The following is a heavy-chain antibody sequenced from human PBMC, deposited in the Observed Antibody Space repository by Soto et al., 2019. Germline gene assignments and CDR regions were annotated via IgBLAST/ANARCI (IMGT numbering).Heavy chain of an antibody. CDR3: ARAYDSSGYYFSAMSRGFDY. J-gene: IGHJ4*02. CDR1: GGSISSSSYY. CDR2: IYYSGST. V-gene: IGHV4-61*05. Sequence: PSETLSLTCTVSGGSISSSSYYWGWIRQPPGKGLEWIGYIYYSGSTNYNPSLKSRVTISVDTSKNQFSLKLSSVTAADTAVYYCARAYDSSGYYFSAMSRGFDYWGQGTLVTVSS. D-gene: IGHD3-22*01.